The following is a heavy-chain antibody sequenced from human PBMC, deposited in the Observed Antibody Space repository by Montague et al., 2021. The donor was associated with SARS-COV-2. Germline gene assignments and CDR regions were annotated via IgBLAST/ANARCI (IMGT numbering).Heavy chain of an antibody. CDR1: GFFFSSYE. D-gene: IGHD2-21*01. CDR3: ARDRDWDDWCGMDV. CDR2: ISSSGGGSTK. V-gene: IGHV3-48*03. J-gene: IGHJ6*02. Sequence: SLRLSWAASGFFFSSYEMNWVRQAPGKGLEWISYISSSGGGSTKHYTDSVKGRFTISRDNAKNSLYLQMNSLRVEDTAIYYCARDRDWDDWCGMDVWGQGTTVTVSS.